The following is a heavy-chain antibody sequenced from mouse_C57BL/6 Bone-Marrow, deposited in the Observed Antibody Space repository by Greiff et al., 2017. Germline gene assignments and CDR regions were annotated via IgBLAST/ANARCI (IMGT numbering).Heavy chain of an antibody. V-gene: IGHV1-77*01. J-gene: IGHJ4*01. D-gene: IGHD1-1*01. CDR1: GYTFTDYY. Sequence: QVQLQQSGAELVKPGASVKISCKASGYTFTDYYINWVKQRPGQGLEWIGKIGPGSGSTYYNEKFKGKATLTADKSSSTAYMQLSSLTSEDSAVYFSARGYYGSSYSYYAMDYWGQGTSVTVSS. CDR3: ARGYYGSSYSYYAMDY. CDR2: IGPGSGST.